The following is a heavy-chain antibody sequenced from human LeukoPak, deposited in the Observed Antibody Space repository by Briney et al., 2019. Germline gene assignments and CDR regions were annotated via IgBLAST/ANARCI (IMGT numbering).Heavy chain of an antibody. Sequence: SETLSLTCTVFGVSISSGDYYWSWIRQPPGKGLEWIGHMYGSGSTHYNPSLKNRVTISIDESKNQFSLELSSVTAADTAMYYCARDSYNSGSNDAFDIWGQGTMVTVSS. V-gene: IGHV4-30-4*01. D-gene: IGHD3-22*01. J-gene: IGHJ3*02. CDR1: GVSISSGDYY. CDR3: ARDSYNSGSNDAFDI. CDR2: MYGSGST.